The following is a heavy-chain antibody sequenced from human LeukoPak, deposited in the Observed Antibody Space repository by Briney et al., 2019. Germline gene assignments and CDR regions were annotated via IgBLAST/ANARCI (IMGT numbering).Heavy chain of an antibody. D-gene: IGHD3-10*01. Sequence: GGSLRLSCAASGFTFSSYWMHWVRQAPGKGLVWVSRINSDGSSTSYADSVKGRFTISRDNAKNTLYLQMNSLRAEDTAVYYCARDITMVRGAYGMDVWGQGTTVTVSS. CDR3: ARDITMVRGAYGMDV. V-gene: IGHV3-74*01. CDR1: GFTFSSYW. J-gene: IGHJ6*02. CDR2: INSDGSST.